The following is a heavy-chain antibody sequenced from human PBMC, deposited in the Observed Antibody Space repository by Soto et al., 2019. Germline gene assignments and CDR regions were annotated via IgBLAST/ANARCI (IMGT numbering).Heavy chain of an antibody. V-gene: IGHV1-58*01. CDR2: IVVGSGNT. D-gene: IGHD6-13*01. J-gene: IGHJ4*02. CDR1: GFTFTSSA. Sequence: AASVKVSCKASGFTFTSSAVQWVRQARGQRLERIGWIVVGSGNTNYAQKFQERVTITRDMSTSTAYMELSSLRSEDTAVYYCAADGAAAGTNYFDYWGQGTLVTVSS. CDR3: AADGAAAGTNYFDY.